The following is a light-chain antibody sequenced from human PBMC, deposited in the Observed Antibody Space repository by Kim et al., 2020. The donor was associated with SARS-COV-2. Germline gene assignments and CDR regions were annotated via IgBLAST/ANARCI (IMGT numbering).Light chain of an antibody. CDR1: ISDVGSYNL. Sequence: GHSITISCTGTISDVGSYNLVSWYQQPPGKAPKLMIYEVSKRPSGVSNRFSGSKSGNTASQTISGLQAEDEADYYCCSYAGSSTWVFGGGTQLTVL. CDR2: EVS. CDR3: CSYAGSSTWV. J-gene: IGLJ3*02. V-gene: IGLV2-23*02.